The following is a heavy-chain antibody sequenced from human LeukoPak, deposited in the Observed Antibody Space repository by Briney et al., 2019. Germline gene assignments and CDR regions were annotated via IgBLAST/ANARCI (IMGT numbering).Heavy chain of an antibody. CDR3: ARLRALAGYSSGYDAFDI. CDR1: GGSISSSSYY. CDR2: IYYSGST. V-gene: IGHV4-39*01. D-gene: IGHD6-19*01. J-gene: IGHJ3*02. Sequence: KPSETLSLTCTVSGGSISSSSYYWGWIRQPPGKGLEWIGSIYYSGSTYYNPSLKSRVTISVDTSKNQFSLKLSSVTAADTAVYYCARLRALAGYSSGYDAFDIWGQGTMATVSS.